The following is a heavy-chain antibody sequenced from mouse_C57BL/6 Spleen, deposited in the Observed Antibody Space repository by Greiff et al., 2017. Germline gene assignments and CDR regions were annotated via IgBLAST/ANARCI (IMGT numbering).Heavy chain of an antibody. D-gene: IGHD1-1*01. CDR2: IWTGGGT. Sequence: QVQLKESGPGLVAPSQSLSITCTVSGFSLTSYAISWVRQPPGKGLEWLGVIWTGGGTNYNSALKSILSISKDNSKSQVFLKMNSLQTDDTARYYCARNRYYGSSSYWYFDVWGTGTTVTVSS. CDR3: ARNRYYGSSSYWYFDV. J-gene: IGHJ1*03. V-gene: IGHV2-9-1*01. CDR1: GFSLTSYA.